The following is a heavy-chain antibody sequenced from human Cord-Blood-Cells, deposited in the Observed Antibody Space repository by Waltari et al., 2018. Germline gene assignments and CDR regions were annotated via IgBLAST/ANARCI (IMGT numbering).Heavy chain of an antibody. CDR3: ARDDVFDY. CDR1: GFPCGSYS. CDR2: ISSSSSYI. J-gene: IGHJ4*02. Sequence: EVQLVESGGGLVKPGGALGLSWAASGFPCGSYSMNWVRQAPGKGLEWVSSISSSSSYIYYADSVKGRFTISRDNAKNSLYLQMNSLRAEDTAVYYCARDDVFDYWGQGTLVTVSS. V-gene: IGHV3-21*01.